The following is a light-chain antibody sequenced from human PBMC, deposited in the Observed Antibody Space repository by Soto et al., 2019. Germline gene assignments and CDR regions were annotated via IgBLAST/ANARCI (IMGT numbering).Light chain of an antibody. Sequence: QSALTQPASVSGSPGQSITISCTGISSDVGSYNLVSWYQQHPGKAPKVMIYEGSKRPSGVSNRFSGSRPGNTASLTISGVQAWEGGHYFLPPLSSSRNHWVIGRGTKLTVL. V-gene: IGLV2-23*01. CDR3: PPLSSSRNHWV. CDR2: EGS. J-gene: IGLJ3*02. CDR1: SSDVGSYNL.